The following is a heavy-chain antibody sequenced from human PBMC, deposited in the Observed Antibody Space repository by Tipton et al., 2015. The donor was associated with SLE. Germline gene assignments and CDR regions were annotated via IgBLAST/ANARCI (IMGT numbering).Heavy chain of an antibody. CDR2: IHSNGVNT. CDR3: AREGVRKPADY. V-gene: IGHV3-64*02. D-gene: IGHD1-1*01. J-gene: IGHJ4*02. CDR1: GFTFPIYA. Sequence: SLRLSCVGSGFTFPIYAMQWVRQAPGKGLEYVASIHSNGVNTYYSESVKGRFIIPRDTSKNTLYLQMDSLSADDTAVYYCAREGVRKPADYWGQGTLVTVSS.